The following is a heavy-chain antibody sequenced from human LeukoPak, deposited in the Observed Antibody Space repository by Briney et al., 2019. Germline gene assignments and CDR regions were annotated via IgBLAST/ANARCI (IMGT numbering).Heavy chain of an antibody. V-gene: IGHV3-21*01. CDR3: ARARWELLWSFDY. J-gene: IGHJ4*02. CDR1: GFTFSSYG. Sequence: PGGSLRLSCAASGFTFSSYGMNCVRQAPGKGLEGGSSISSSSSYIYYADAVKGRFTISRDNAKNSLYMQMNRLRAEETAVYYCARARWELLWSFDYWGQGTLVTVSS. D-gene: IGHD1-26*01. CDR2: ISSSSSYI.